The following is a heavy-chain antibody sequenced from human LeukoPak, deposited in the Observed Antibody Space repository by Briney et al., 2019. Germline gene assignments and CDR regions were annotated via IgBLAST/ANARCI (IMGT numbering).Heavy chain of an antibody. CDR3: ARGDYYDSSGYPTSLDY. CDR2: IWYDGSNK. J-gene: IGHJ4*02. V-gene: IGHV3-33*01. CDR1: GFTFSSYG. Sequence: PGGSLRLSCAASGFTFSSYGMHWVRQAPGKGLEWVAVIWYDGSNKYYADSVKGRFTISRDNSKNTLCLQMNSLRAEDTAVYYCARGDYYDSSGYPTSLDYWGQGTLVTVSS. D-gene: IGHD3-22*01.